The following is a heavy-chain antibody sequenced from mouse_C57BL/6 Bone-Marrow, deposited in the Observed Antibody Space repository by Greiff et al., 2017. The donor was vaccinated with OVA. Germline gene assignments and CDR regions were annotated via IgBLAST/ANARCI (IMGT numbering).Heavy chain of an antibody. CDR1: GYTFTSYW. CDR3: TRSVVATHYYAMDY. D-gene: IGHD1-1*01. J-gene: IGHJ4*01. Sequence: VQLQQSGTVLARPGASVKMSCKTSGYTFTSYWMHWVKQRPGQGLEWIGAIYPGNSDTSSNQKFKGKAKLTAVTSASTAYMELSILTNEDSAVYYCTRSVVATHYYAMDYWGQGTSVTVSS. CDR2: IYPGNSDT. V-gene: IGHV1-5*01.